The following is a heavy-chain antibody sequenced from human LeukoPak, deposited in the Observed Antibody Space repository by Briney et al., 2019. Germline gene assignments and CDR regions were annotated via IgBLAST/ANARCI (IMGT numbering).Heavy chain of an antibody. V-gene: IGHV3-7*03. CDR3: ARARGGNDFDY. J-gene: IGHJ4*02. Sequence: GGSLRLSCATSGFMFSNYWMTWVRQAPGKGLEWVANIKQDGSEKYYVDSVKGRFTISRDNAKNSLYLQLNSLRAEDTAVYYCARARGGNDFDYWGQGTLVTVSS. CDR2: IKQDGSEK. CDR1: GFMFSNYW. D-gene: IGHD4-23*01.